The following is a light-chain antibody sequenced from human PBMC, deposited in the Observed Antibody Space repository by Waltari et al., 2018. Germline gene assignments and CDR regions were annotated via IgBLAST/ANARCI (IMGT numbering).Light chain of an antibody. V-gene: IGKV1-5*03. CDR2: KAS. CDR1: QSISSR. J-gene: IGKJ3*01. Sequence: TQSPGTLSLSPGERATLSCRASQSISSRLAWYQQKPGKAPKLLIWKASNLYSGVPSRFSGSGSGTEFTLTISSLQPDDFATYYCQQYVSDSVTFGPGTKVDVK. CDR3: QQYVSDSVT.